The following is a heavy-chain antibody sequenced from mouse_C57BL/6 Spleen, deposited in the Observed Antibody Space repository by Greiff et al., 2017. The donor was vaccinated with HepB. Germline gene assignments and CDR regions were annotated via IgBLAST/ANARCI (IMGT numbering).Heavy chain of an antibody. V-gene: IGHV1-26*01. CDR1: GYTFTDYY. CDR3: ARWYDGSGGAMDY. CDR2: INPNNGGT. J-gene: IGHJ4*01. Sequence: EVQLQQSGPELVKPGASVKISCKASGYTFTDYYMHWVKQSHGKSLEWIGDINPNNGGTSYNQKFKGKATLTVDKSSSTAYMELRSLTSEDSAVYYCARWYDGSGGAMDYWGQGTSVTVSS. D-gene: IGHD1-1*01.